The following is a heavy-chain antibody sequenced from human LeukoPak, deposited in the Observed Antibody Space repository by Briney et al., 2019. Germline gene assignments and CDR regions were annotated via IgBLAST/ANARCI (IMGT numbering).Heavy chain of an antibody. Sequence: SETLSLTCAVYGGSFSGYYWSWIRQPPGKGLEWIGEINHSGSTNYNPSLKSRVAISVDTSKNQFSLKLSSETAADTAVYYCAREAVGFDPWGQGTLVTVSS. CDR1: GGSFSGYY. CDR3: AREAVGFDP. V-gene: IGHV4-34*01. CDR2: INHSGST. D-gene: IGHD6-19*01. J-gene: IGHJ5*02.